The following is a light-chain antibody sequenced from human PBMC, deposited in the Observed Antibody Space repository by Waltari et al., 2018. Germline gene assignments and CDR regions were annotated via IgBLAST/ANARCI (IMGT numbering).Light chain of an antibody. CDR1: SLRSYY. Sequence: SSELTQDPAVSVALGQTVRITCQGDSLRSYYASWYQPKPGQAPVLVIYGKNNRPSGVPERFSGSTSGNTASLTISGAHAEDEADYYCNSRDTSGNHVVFGGGTKLTVL. CDR3: NSRDTSGNHVV. CDR2: GKN. V-gene: IGLV3-19*01. J-gene: IGLJ2*01.